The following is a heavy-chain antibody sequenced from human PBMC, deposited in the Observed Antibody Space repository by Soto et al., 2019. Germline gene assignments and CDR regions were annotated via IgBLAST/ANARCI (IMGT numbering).Heavy chain of an antibody. J-gene: IGHJ3*02. D-gene: IGHD4-17*01. CDR2: ISSRGGST. CDR3: AKDPNGYYVGGFEM. CDR1: GFTFNNYA. Sequence: EVQLLESGGDLVQPGGSLRLSCAASGFTFNNYAMSWVRQAPGKGLEWVSGISSRGGSTYYADSVKGRFTISRDNSKNTLSLQMNSLRAEDTALYYCAKDPNGYYVGGFEMWGQGTKVTVSS. V-gene: IGHV3-23*01.